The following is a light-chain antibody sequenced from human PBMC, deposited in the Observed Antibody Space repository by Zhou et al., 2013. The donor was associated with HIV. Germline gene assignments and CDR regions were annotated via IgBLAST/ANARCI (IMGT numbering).Light chain of an antibody. CDR1: QGISSW. CDR2: KAS. CDR3: QQYNSSPWT. V-gene: IGKV1-5*03. J-gene: IGKJ1*01. Sequence: DIQMTQSPSSVSASVGDRVTITCRASQGISSWLAWYQQKPGKAPKLLIYKASNLESGVPSRFSGSGSGTEFTLTISSLQPDDFATYYCQQYNSSPWTFGQGTKVEIK.